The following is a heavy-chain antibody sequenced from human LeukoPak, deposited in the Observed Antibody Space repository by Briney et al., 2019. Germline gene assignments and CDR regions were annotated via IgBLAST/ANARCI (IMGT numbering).Heavy chain of an antibody. Sequence: SETLSLTCTVSGGSISSSSYYWGWIHQPPGKGLEWIGSIYYSGSTYYNPSLKSRVTISVDTSKNQFSLKLSSVTAADTAVYYCARVPTVTFFDYWGQGTLVTVSS. J-gene: IGHJ4*02. CDR1: GGSISSSSYY. V-gene: IGHV4-39*01. CDR3: ARVPTVTFFDY. CDR2: IYYSGST. D-gene: IGHD4-17*01.